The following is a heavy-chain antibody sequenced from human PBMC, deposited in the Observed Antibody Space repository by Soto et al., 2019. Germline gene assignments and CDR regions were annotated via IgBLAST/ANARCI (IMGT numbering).Heavy chain of an antibody. CDR3: ARDQRIAARFTDHNWFDP. J-gene: IGHJ5*02. V-gene: IGHV1-46*01. CDR1: GYTFTSYY. Sequence: ASVKVSFKASGYTFTSYYMHWLRQAPGQGLEWMGIINPSGGSTSYAQKFQGRVTMTRDTSTSTVYMELSSLRSEDTAVYYCARDQRIAARFTDHNWFDPWGQGTLVTVSS. CDR2: INPSGGST. D-gene: IGHD6-6*01.